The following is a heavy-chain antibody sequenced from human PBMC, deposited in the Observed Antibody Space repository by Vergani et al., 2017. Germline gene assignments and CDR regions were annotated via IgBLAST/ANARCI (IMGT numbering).Heavy chain of an antibody. J-gene: IGHJ1*01. D-gene: IGHD3-10*01. CDR3: TTAWVLYYLHGEYFQY. CDR1: GFTFDTYT. Sequence: EVQLLESGGSLVQPGGSRRLSCAGAGFTFDTYTMAYVRQAPGKGLEWVATISSGGGDIFYADSLKGRFTISRDNSKNTLFLQMNSLKDEDTSVYYCTTAWVLYYLHGEYFQYWGRGTLVSVSS. CDR2: ISSGGGDI. V-gene: IGHV3-23*01.